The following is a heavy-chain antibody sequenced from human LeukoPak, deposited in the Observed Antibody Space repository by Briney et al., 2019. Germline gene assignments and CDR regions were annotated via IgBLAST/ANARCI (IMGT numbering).Heavy chain of an antibody. CDR3: ARHVGAVTTPLDY. CDR1: GGSISGDTHY. Sequence: SQTLSLTCTVSGGSISGDTHYWSWIRQPAGKGLEWLGRISTRGSTSYNPSLKSRVTISVDTSKNQFSLKLSSVAAADTAVYYCARHVGAVTTPLDYWGQGTLVTVSS. J-gene: IGHJ4*02. D-gene: IGHD4-11*01. CDR2: ISTRGST. V-gene: IGHV4-61*02.